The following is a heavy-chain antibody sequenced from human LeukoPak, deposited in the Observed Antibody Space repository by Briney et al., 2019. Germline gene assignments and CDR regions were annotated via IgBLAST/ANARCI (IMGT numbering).Heavy chain of an antibody. D-gene: IGHD2-2*01. J-gene: IGHJ4*02. V-gene: IGHV2-5*02. CDR1: GFSLSTSGVG. CDR2: IYWDDDK. Sequence: SGPTLVHPTQPLTLTCTFSGFSLSTSGVGVGWIRQPPGKALEWLALIYWDDDKRYSPSLKSRLTITKDTSKNQVVLTMTNMDPVDTATYYCAHSGVVVPVKIYYFDYWGQGTLVTVSS. CDR3: AHSGVVVPVKIYYFDY.